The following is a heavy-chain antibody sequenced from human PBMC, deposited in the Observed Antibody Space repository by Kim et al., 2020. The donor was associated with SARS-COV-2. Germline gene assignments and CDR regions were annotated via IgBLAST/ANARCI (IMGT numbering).Heavy chain of an antibody. Sequence: GGSLRLSCAASGFTFSNAWMSWVRQAPGKGLEWVGRIKSKTDGGTTDYAAPVKGRFTISRDDSKNTLYLQMNSLKTEDTAVYYCTALLVVVVEGGYYYYGMDVWGQGTTVTVSS. CDR3: TALLVVVVEGGYYYYGMDV. D-gene: IGHD2-15*01. CDR1: GFTFSNAW. V-gene: IGHV3-15*01. CDR2: IKSKTDGGTT. J-gene: IGHJ6*02.